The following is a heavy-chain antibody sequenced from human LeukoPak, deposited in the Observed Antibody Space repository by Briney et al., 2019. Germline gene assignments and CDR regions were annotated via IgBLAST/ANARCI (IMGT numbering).Heavy chain of an antibody. D-gene: IGHD2-21*02. CDR3: ARGHIVVVTANRGDY. CDR1: GFTFSSYR. V-gene: IGHV3-21*01. J-gene: IGHJ4*02. CDR2: ISSSSSYI. Sequence: PGGSLRLSCAASGFTFSSYRMNWVRQAPGKGLEWVSSISSSSSYIYYADSVKGRFTISRDNAKNSLYLQMNSLRAEDTAVYYCARGHIVVVTANRGDYWGQGTLVTVSS.